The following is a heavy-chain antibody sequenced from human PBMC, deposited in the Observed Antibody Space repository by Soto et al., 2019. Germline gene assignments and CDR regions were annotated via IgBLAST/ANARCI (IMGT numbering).Heavy chain of an antibody. D-gene: IGHD5-18*01. CDR3: ARTVDTAMGLFDY. V-gene: IGHV2-26*01. J-gene: IGHJ4*02. CDR2: IFSNDEK. Sequence: SGPTLVNPTETLTLTCTVSGFSLSNARMGVSWIRQPPGKALEWLAHIFSNDEKSYSTSLRSRLTISKDTSKSQVVLTMTNMDPVDTATYYCARTVDTAMGLFDYWGQGTLVTVSS. CDR1: GFSLSNARMG.